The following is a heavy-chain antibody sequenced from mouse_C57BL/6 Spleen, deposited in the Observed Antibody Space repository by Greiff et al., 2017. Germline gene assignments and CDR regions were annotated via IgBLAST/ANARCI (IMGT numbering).Heavy chain of an antibody. V-gene: IGHV1-81*01. Sequence: QVQLQQSGAELARPGASVKLSCKASGYTFTSYGISWVKQRTGQGLEWIGKIYPRSGNTYYNEKFKGKATLTADKSSSTAYMELRSLTSEDSAVYFCARGYDYDYSGAMDYWGQGTSVTVSS. CDR1: GYTFTSYG. CDR3: ARGYDYDYSGAMDY. J-gene: IGHJ4*01. CDR2: IYPRSGNT. D-gene: IGHD2-4*01.